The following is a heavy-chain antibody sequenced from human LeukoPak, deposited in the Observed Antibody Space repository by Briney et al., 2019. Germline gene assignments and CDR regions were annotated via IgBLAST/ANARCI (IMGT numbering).Heavy chain of an antibody. CDR1: GFTFSSYW. Sequence: GGSLRLSCAASGFTFSSYWMSWVRQAPGKGLEWVANIKQDGSEKYYVDSVKGRFTISRDNSKNTLYLQMNSLRAEDTAVYYCAKTQWADSYFDYWGQGTLVTVSS. CDR3: AKTQWADSYFDY. V-gene: IGHV3-7*03. D-gene: IGHD1-26*01. CDR2: IKQDGSEK. J-gene: IGHJ4*02.